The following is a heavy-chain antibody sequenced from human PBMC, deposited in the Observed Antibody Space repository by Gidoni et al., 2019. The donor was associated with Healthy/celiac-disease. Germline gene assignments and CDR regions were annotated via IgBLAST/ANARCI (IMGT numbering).Heavy chain of an antibody. D-gene: IGHD6-19*01. CDR1: GGSSSSYY. J-gene: IGHJ5*02. V-gene: IGHV4-59*08. CDR3: AITRYPRGIAVAGVWFDP. CDR2: IYYSGST. Sequence: VQLQESGPGLVKPSETLSRTCTVSGGSSSSYYWSWIRQPPGKGLEWIGYIYYSGSTNYNPSLKSRVTISVYTSKNQFSLKLSSVTAADTSVYYCAITRYPRGIAVAGVWFDPWGQGTLVTVSS.